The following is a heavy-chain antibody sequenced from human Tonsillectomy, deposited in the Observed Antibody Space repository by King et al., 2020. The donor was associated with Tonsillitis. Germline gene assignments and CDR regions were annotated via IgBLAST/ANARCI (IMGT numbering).Heavy chain of an antibody. CDR1: AFSFSRYE. CDR3: GRGQREVRHHYYYYMDV. Sequence: VQLVESGGGLVQPGGSLRLSCEASAFSFSRYEMNWVRQAPGKGLEWISYISSSGTTVFYADSVKGRVTISRDSAKNSIYLQINSLRAEDTAVYYCGRGQREVRHHYYYYMDVWGKGTTVIVSS. V-gene: IGHV3-48*03. D-gene: IGHD2-2*01. CDR2: ISSSGTTV. J-gene: IGHJ6*03.